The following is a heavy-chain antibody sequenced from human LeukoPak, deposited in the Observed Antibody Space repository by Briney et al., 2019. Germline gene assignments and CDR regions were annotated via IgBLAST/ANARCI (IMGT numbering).Heavy chain of an antibody. CDR2: IYYSGST. CDR1: GGSISSSSYY. J-gene: IGHJ4*02. Sequence: PSETLSLTCTVSGGSISSSSYYWGWIRQPPGKGLEWIGSIYYSGSTYYNPSLKSRVTISVDTSKNQFSLKLSSVTAADTAVYYCARRVYTTYYFDYWGQGTLVTVS. CDR3: ARRVYTTYYFDY. D-gene: IGHD1-1*01. V-gene: IGHV4-39*01.